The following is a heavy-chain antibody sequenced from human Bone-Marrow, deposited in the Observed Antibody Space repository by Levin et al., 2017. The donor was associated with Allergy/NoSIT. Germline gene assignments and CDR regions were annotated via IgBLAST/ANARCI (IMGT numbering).Heavy chain of an antibody. V-gene: IGHV3-23*01. CDR3: AKDLLQHALDI. Sequence: PAGGSLRLSCAASGFTFSTTTMNWVRQAPGKGLEWVSTISGTGGSTYYADSVKGRFTISRDNSKNTLYLQMNSLRAEDTAVYYCAKDLLQHALDIWGQGTMVTVSS. J-gene: IGHJ3*02. CDR1: GFTFSTTT. D-gene: IGHD1-1*01. CDR2: ISGTGGST.